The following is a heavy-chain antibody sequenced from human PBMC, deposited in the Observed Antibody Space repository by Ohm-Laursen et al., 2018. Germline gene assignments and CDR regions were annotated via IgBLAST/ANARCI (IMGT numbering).Heavy chain of an antibody. V-gene: IGHV1-2*06. CDR3: ARDRDDIGRDY. Sequence: SSVKVSCKASGYTFTDYSIHWVRQAPGQGLDWMGRINPDSDDTNYAQKFRGRVTMTRDTSISTAYMELSRLISDDTAVYYCARDRDDIGRDYRGQGTLVTVSP. CDR2: INPDSDDT. D-gene: IGHD2-15*01. J-gene: IGHJ4*02. CDR1: GYTFTDYS.